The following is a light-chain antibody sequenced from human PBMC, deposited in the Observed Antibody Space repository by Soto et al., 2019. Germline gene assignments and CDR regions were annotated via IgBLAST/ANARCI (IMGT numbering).Light chain of an antibody. CDR1: SSDVGGYNY. J-gene: IGLJ1*01. CDR2: EVS. V-gene: IGLV2-14*01. CDR3: NSYTSKSTGV. Sequence: QSALTQPASVSGSPGQSITISCTGTSSDVGGYNYVSWYQQHPGKAPKLIIYEVSNRPSGVSNRFSGSKSGNTASLTISGIQAEDEADYYCNSYTSKSTGVVGTGTKVTVL.